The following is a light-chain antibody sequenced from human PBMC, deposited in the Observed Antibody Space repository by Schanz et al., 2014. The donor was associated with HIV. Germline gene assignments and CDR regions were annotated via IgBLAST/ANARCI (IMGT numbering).Light chain of an antibody. V-gene: IGLV2-14*03. CDR1: SSDVGHYNY. Sequence: QSALTQPASVSGSPGQSISISCTGTSSDVGHYNYISWYQQHPDRAPRLMIYDVTKRPSGVPNRFSASKSGNTAFLTISGLQAEDEADYYCSSYTVSGARGVIVGTGTKLTVL. CDR3: SSYTVSGARGVI. J-gene: IGLJ1*01. CDR2: DVT.